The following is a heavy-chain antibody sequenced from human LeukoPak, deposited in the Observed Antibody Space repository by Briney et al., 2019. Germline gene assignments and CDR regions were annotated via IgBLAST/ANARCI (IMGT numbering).Heavy chain of an antibody. CDR3: ARDLTRKWVLDV. Sequence: GGSLRLSCAASGFTFSSYSMSWVRQGPGKGLEWVSSISSRSDYIYYADSVGGRFTISRDNAKNSLYLQMNSLRAEDTAVYYCARDLTRKWVLDVWGQGTPVTVSS. J-gene: IGHJ6*02. CDR1: GFTFSSYS. V-gene: IGHV3-21*01. CDR2: ISSRSDYI. D-gene: IGHD1-26*01.